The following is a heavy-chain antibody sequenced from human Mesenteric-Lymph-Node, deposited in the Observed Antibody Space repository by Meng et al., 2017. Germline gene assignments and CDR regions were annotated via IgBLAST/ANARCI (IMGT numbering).Heavy chain of an antibody. CDR1: GGSVSSGSYY. V-gene: IGHV3-11*01. CDR2: ISSSGSTI. CDR3: ARDKEDTAMVYFDY. Sequence: LSLTCTVSGGSVSSGSYYWSWIRQAPGKGLEWVSYISSSGSTIYYADSVKGRFTISRDNAKNSLYLQMNSLRAEDTAVYYCARDKEDTAMVYFDYWGQGTLVTVSS. D-gene: IGHD5-18*01. J-gene: IGHJ4*02.